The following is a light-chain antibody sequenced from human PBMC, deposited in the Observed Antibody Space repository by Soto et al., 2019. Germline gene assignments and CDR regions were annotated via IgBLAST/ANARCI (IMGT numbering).Light chain of an antibody. CDR1: QSISLC. CDR2: KTS. CDR3: QHDKDYSWT. V-gene: IGKV1-5*03. J-gene: IGKJ1*01. Sequence: DIHMTQSPSTLSASVGDRVTITCRASQSISLCLAWYQQKPGRAPNLFIYKTSSLETGVPSRFSGSGSGTEFTLTISSLQPDVFATYYCQHDKDYSWTFGQGTKVEVK.